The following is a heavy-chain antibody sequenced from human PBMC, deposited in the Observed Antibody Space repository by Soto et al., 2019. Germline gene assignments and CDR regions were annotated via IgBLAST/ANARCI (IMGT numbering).Heavy chain of an antibody. CDR3: ARLSSSRSPTHHYDFGMDV. J-gene: IGHJ6*02. D-gene: IGHD6-13*01. CDR2: VYYSGST. V-gene: IGHV4-59*08. CDR1: GGSISSYH. Sequence: SETLSLTCTVSGGSISSYHWSWIRQPPGKGPEWIGNVYYSGSTNYNPSLKSRVTISVDTSKNQFSLQLSPLIAADTAGYDCARLSSSRSPTHHYDFGMDVWGQGTTVTVSS.